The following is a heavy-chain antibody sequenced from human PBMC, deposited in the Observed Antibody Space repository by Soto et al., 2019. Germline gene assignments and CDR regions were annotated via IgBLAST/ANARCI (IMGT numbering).Heavy chain of an antibody. V-gene: IGHV3-23*01. CDR3: AKELALSGADPFDS. Sequence: EVQLLESGGGLVQPGGSLRLSCAASGFTFSLYGMGWVRQAPGKGLEWVSGITSAGGSTYYADSVKGRFTISRDNPKQTLYLQMNSLRAEDTAVYYCAKELALSGADPFDSWGQGKLVTVSS. CDR1: GFTFSLYG. D-gene: IGHD7-27*01. J-gene: IGHJ4*02. CDR2: ITSAGGST.